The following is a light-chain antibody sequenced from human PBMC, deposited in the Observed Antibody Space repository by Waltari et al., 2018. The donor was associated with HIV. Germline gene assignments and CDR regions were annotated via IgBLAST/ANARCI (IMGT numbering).Light chain of an antibody. CDR1: SSNIGSSY. CDR2: GNN. CDR3: AAWDDSLSGRV. J-gene: IGLJ3*02. Sequence: QSVLTQPPSASGTPGQRLTISCSGSSSNIGSSYIYWSQQLPGTAPKLLVYGNNQRPSGVPDRFSGSKSGTSASLAISGLRSEDEADYYCAAWDDSLSGRVFGGGTKLTVL. V-gene: IGLV1-47*01.